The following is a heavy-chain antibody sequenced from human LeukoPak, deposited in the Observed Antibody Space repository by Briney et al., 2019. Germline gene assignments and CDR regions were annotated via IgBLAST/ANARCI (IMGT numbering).Heavy chain of an antibody. D-gene: IGHD6-19*01. Sequence: PGGSLRLSCAASGFTFSSYGMNWVRQAPGKGLEWVAVISYDGSNKYYADSVKGRFTISRDNSKNTLYVQMNSLRAEDTAVYYCARGRWRLVQGSDFDYWGQGTLVTVSS. J-gene: IGHJ4*02. CDR1: GFTFSSYG. CDR3: ARGRWRLVQGSDFDY. CDR2: ISYDGSNK. V-gene: IGHV3-30*03.